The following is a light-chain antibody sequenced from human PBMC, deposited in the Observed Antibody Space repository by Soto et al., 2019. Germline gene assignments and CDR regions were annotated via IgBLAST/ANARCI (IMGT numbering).Light chain of an antibody. CDR2: SNN. V-gene: IGLV1-44*01. CDR3: AAWDDSLNGHV. Sequence: QSLLTQPPSASGTPGQRVTISCYGSSSNIGSNTVNWYQQLPGTAPKLLIYSNNQRPSGVPDRFSGSKSGTSASLAISGLQSEDEADYYCAAWDDSLNGHVFGTGTKVTVL. J-gene: IGLJ1*01. CDR1: SSNIGSNT.